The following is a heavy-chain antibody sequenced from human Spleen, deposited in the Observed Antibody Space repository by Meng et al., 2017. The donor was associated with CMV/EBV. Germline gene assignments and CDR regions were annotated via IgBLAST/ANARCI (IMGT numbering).Heavy chain of an antibody. J-gene: IGHJ4*02. CDR1: GFAFSSYG. V-gene: IGHV3-30*02. D-gene: IGHD5-24*01. Sequence: GESLKISCAASGFAFSSYGMNWVRQAPGKGLEWVTFLQHDGSNKLYADSLKGRFTISRDNSKSTLYLQMNSLRAEDTAVYYCAKDLGDGYGADYWGQGALVTVSS. CDR3: AKDLGDGYGADY. CDR2: LQHDGSNK.